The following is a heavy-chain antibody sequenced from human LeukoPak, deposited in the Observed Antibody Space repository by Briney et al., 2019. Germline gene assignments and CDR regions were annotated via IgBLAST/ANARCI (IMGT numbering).Heavy chain of an antibody. V-gene: IGHV3-21*04. Sequence: PGGSLRLSCAASGFTFSSYSMNWVRQAPGKGLEWVSSISSSSSYIYYADSVKGRFTISRDNAKNSLYLQMNSLRSEDTAVYYCAVGGDSSGYYYFDYWGQGTLVTVSS. J-gene: IGHJ4*02. CDR2: ISSSSSYI. CDR3: AVGGDSSGYYYFDY. D-gene: IGHD3-22*01. CDR1: GFTFSSYS.